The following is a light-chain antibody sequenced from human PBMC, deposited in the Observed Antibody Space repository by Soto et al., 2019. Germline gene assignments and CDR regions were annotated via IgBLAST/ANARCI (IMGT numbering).Light chain of an antibody. CDR2: VNS. Sequence: QSVLTQPPSVSGAPGQTVTISCTGTSSNIGAGYDVHWYQQLPGTAPKLLIYVNSNRPSGVPDRFSGSKSGTSASLAITGLQAEDEADYDCQSYDSSLSGHVVFGGGTKLTVL. CDR1: SSNIGAGYD. CDR3: QSYDSSLSGHVV. J-gene: IGLJ2*01. V-gene: IGLV1-40*01.